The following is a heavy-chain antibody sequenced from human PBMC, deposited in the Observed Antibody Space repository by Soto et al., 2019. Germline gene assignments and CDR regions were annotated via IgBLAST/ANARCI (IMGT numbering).Heavy chain of an antibody. CDR2: IYHSGST. V-gene: IGHV4-38-2*02. CDR1: SYSISSGYY. J-gene: IGHJ5*02. Sequence: SETLSLTCAVPSYSISSGYYWGWIRQPPGKGLEWHGSIYHSGSTYYNPSLKSRVTISVDTSKNQFSLKLSSVTAADTAVYYCARDKNFGYYYDSSGYYLNWFDPWGEGTLVTVSS. CDR3: ARDKNFGYYYDSSGYYLNWFDP. D-gene: IGHD3-22*01.